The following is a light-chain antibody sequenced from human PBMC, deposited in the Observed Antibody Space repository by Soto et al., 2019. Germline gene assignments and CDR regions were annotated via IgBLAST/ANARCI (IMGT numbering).Light chain of an antibody. CDR1: SSDVGSYNL. CDR2: EVS. CDR3: CSYAGSSTFAFYV. V-gene: IGLV2-23*02. Sequence: QSVLTQPASVSGSPEQSITISCTGTSSDVGSYNLVSWYQQHPGKAPKLMIYEVSKRPSGVSNRFSGSKSGNTASLTISGLQAEDEADYYCCSYAGSSTFAFYVFGTGTKVTVL. J-gene: IGLJ1*01.